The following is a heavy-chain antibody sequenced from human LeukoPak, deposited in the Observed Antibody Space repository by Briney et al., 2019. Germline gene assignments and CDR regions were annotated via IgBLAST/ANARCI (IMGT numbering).Heavy chain of an antibody. D-gene: IGHD2-8*01. Sequence: SVKVSCKASGYTFTEHFIYWVRQAPGQGLEWVGRINCNSGDANSAQKFQGRVTMSRDTSVSTAYMDLSSVTSDDTAVYFCARSAGHCSNGICFTDYYMDVWGRGTTVTVSS. J-gene: IGHJ6*03. V-gene: IGHV1-2*02. CDR3: ARSAGHCSNGICFTDYYMDV. CDR1: GYTFTEHF. CDR2: INCNSGDA.